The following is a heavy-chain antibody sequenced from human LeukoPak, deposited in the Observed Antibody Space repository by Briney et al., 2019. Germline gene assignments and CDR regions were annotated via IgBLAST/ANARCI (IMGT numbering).Heavy chain of an antibody. CDR2: IYTSGST. J-gene: IGHJ5*02. V-gene: IGHV4-61*02. CDR1: GGSISSSSYY. D-gene: IGHD1-7*01. CDR3: ARGKLELREDNWFDP. Sequence: SETLSLTCTVSGGSISSSSYYWGWIRQPPGKGLEWIGRIYTSGSTNYNPSLKSRVTISVDTSKNQFSLKLSSVTAADTAVYYCARGKLELREDNWFDPWGQGTLVTVSS.